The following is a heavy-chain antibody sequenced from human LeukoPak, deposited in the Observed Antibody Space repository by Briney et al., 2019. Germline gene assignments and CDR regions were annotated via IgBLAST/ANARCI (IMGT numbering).Heavy chain of an antibody. CDR3: AKDRSCTNNICHGDFDY. CDR1: GFTFSSYA. Sequence: PGESLRLSCAASGFTFSSYAMSWVRHAPGTGLELVSDISGSGGSTSYADSVKGRFTISRDNSKNTLYLQMNSLRAEDTAVYYCAKDRSCTNNICHGDFDYWGQGTLVSVSS. D-gene: IGHD2-8*01. V-gene: IGHV3-23*01. J-gene: IGHJ4*02. CDR2: ISGSGGST.